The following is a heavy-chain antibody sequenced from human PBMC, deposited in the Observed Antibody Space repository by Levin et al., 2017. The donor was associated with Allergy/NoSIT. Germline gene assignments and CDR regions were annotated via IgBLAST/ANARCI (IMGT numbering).Heavy chain of an antibody. D-gene: IGHD3-16*02. CDR2: IRNKAHGGTT. Sequence: GGSLRLSCTGSGFTFGDYAMSWVRQAPGKGLEWVGFIRNKAHGGTTEYAASVKGRLTISRDDSKSIAHLQMNSLKTEDTAVYFCARGGPPNYDYNWGSYRDVYFDYWGQGTLVTVSS. V-gene: IGHV3-49*04. CDR3: ARGGPPNYDYNWGSYRDVYFDY. J-gene: IGHJ4*02. CDR1: GFTFGDYA.